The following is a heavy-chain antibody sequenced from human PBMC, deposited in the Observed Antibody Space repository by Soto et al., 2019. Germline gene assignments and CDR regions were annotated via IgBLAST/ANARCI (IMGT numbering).Heavy chain of an antibody. CDR1: GYTFTGYY. CDR3: AREGQQVVSGWFDP. V-gene: IGHV1-2*04. Sequence: EASVKVSCKASGYTFTGYYMHWVRQAPGQELEWMGWINPNSGGTNYAQKFQGWVTMTTDTSISTAYIELSRLRSDDTAMYYCAREGQQVVSGWFDPWGQGTLVTVSS. CDR2: INPNSGGT. D-gene: IGHD6-13*01. J-gene: IGHJ5*02.